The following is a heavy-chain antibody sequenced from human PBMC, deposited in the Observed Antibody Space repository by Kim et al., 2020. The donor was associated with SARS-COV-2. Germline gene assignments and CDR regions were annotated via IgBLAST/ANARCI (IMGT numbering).Heavy chain of an antibody. CDR3: ARVTMVRGVITFYYYGMDV. J-gene: IGHJ6*02. CDR2: INTNTGNP. Sequence: ASVKVSCKASGYTFTSYAMNWVRQAPGQGLEWMGWINTNTGNPTYAQGFTGRFVFSLDTSVSTAYLQISSLKAEDTAVYYCARVTMVRGVITFYYYGMDVWGQGTPVTVSS. D-gene: IGHD3-10*01. CDR1: GYTFTSYA. V-gene: IGHV7-4-1*02.